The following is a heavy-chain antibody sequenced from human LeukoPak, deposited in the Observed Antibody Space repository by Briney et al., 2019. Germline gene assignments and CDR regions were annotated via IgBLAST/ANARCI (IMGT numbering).Heavy chain of an antibody. CDR3: ARGPSGLRSPFNT. D-gene: IGHD5-12*01. CDR1: GASINIYTYY. J-gene: IGHJ3*02. CDR2: VSYSGSP. V-gene: IGHV4-39*07. Sequence: SETLTLTCTVSGASINIYTYYWGWIRQPPGKGLEWIGSVSYSGSPYYIPSLTSRVTISVDTSRNQVSLKLTSVTAADTAVYYCARGPSGLRSPFNTWGQGTTVTVSS.